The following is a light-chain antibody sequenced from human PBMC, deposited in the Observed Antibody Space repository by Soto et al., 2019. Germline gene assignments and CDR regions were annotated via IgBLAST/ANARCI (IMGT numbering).Light chain of an antibody. CDR3: QHRSSWPPGYT. CDR1: QSVSSY. V-gene: IGKV3-11*01. J-gene: IGKJ2*01. Sequence: EIVLTQSPATLSLSPGERATLSCRASQSVSSYLAWYQQKPGQAPRLLIYDASKRATGIPGRFSGSGSGTDFALTISGLEPEDFAVYYCQHRSSWPPGYTFGQGTKLEIK. CDR2: DAS.